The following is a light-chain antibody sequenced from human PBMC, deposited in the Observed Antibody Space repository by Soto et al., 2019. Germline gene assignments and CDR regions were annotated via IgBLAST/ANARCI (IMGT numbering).Light chain of an antibody. V-gene: IGKV3-20*01. CDR2: GAS. CDR1: QTVSNNY. CDR3: QQYAGPPTT. Sequence: EIVMTQSPGTLSVSPGERVTLSCRASQTVSNNYLAWCQQKPGQAPRVIMYGASRRATGIPDRFSGGGSGTDFTLTISRLEPEDFAVYFCQQYAGPPTTFGQGTRLEIK. J-gene: IGKJ5*01.